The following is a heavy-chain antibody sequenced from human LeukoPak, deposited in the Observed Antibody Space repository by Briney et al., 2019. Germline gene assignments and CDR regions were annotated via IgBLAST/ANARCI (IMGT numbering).Heavy chain of an antibody. D-gene: IGHD2/OR15-2a*01. Sequence: SETLSLTCTVSGGSISSYYWSWIRQPPGKGLEWIGYIYYSGSTNYNPSLKSRVTISVDTSKNQFSLKLSSVTAADTAVYYCARHAPKNPKYYYFDYWGQGTLVTVSS. CDR1: GGSISSYY. V-gene: IGHV4-59*08. CDR3: ARHAPKNPKYYYFDY. J-gene: IGHJ4*02. CDR2: IYYSGST.